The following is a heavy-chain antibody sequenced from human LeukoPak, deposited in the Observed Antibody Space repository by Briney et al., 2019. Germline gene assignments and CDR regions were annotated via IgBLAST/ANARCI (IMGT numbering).Heavy chain of an antibody. Sequence: SVKVSCKASGGTFSSYAISWVRQAPGQGLEWMGGIIPIFGTANYAQKFQGRVTITADESTSTAYMELSSLRSEDTAVYYCARVVGLTGYSSSWYSGYYYYMDVWGKGTTVTVSS. CDR2: IIPIFGTA. V-gene: IGHV1-69*13. D-gene: IGHD6-13*01. CDR1: GGTFSSYA. CDR3: ARVVGLTGYSSSWYSGYYYYMDV. J-gene: IGHJ6*03.